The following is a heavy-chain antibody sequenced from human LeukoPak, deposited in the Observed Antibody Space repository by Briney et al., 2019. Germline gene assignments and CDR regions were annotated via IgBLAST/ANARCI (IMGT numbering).Heavy chain of an antibody. J-gene: IGHJ6*03. CDR3: ARSIVVPAAIPGANYYMDV. CDR2: IYHSGST. CDR1: GYSISSGYY. Sequence: PSETLSLTCTVSGYSISSGYYWGWIRQPPGKGLEWIGSIYHSGSTYYNPSLKSRVTISVDTSKNQFSLKLSSVTAADTAVYYCARSIVVPAAIPGANYYMDVWGKGTTVTVSS. V-gene: IGHV4-38-2*02. D-gene: IGHD2-2*02.